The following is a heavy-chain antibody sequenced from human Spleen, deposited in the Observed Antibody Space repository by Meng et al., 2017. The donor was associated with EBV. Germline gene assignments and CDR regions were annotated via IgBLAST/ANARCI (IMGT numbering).Heavy chain of an antibody. D-gene: IGHD4/OR15-4a*01. Sequence: QLRQSGPVLVTPSETLSLTCTVSGASISTCSYYWTWIRQTPGNGLEWLGYVYFSGSTNYNPSLKSRVTMSIDTSKNQFSLNLRSATAADAAVYFCARGGYGTNYFDPWGQGTLVTVSS. CDR2: VYFSGST. CDR3: ARGGYGTNYFDP. CDR1: GASISTCSYY. V-gene: IGHV4-61*01. J-gene: IGHJ5*02.